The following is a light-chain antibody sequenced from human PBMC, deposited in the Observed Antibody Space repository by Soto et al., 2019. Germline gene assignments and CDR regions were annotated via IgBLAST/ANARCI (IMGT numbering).Light chain of an antibody. CDR1: QSVGTY. CDR3: QHRSDWPLT. V-gene: IGKV3-11*01. J-gene: IGKJ4*01. CDR2: DAS. Sequence: EIVLTQSPATLSLSPGERATLSCRSSQSVGTYLAWYQQRPGQAPRLLLYDASSRATGIPARFSGSGSGTDVTLTISSLEPEDFAVYFCQHRSDWPLTFGGGTKVEIK.